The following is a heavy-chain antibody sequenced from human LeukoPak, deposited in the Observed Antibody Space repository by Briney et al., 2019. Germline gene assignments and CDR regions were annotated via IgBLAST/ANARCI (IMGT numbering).Heavy chain of an antibody. Sequence: GGSLRLSCAASGFTFSSYAMSWVRQAPGKGLEWVSTISGSGDSTYYADSVKGRFTISRDNSKNTLYLQMNSLRADDTAVYYCAKDKYEYTSSSFDYWGQGTLVTVSS. CDR3: AKDKYEYTSSSFDY. CDR2: ISGSGDST. CDR1: GFTFSSYA. D-gene: IGHD6-6*01. V-gene: IGHV3-23*01. J-gene: IGHJ4*02.